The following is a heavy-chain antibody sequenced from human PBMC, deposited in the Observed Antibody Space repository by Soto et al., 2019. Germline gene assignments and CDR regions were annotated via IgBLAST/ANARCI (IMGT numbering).Heavy chain of an antibody. CDR2: ISSSSNYI. CDR1: GFTFSDYT. Sequence: PGGSLRLSCAASGFTFSDYTMNWVRQIPGKGLEWVSSISSSSNYIYYVDSVKGRFTISRDNARNLLHLQMNSLRVEDTALYYCARNGDCDGENCYYRPWMFDSWGQGALVTVSS. D-gene: IGHD2-21*01. V-gene: IGHV3-21*06. CDR3: ARNGDCDGENCYYRPWMFDS. J-gene: IGHJ4*02.